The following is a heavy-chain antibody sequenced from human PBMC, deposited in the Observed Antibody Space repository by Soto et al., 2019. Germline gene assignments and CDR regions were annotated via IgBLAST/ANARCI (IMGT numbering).Heavy chain of an antibody. CDR1: GYTFTSYG. D-gene: IGHD2-2*01. J-gene: IGHJ5*02. CDR3: ARGYCNSPNCSGRDWFDP. CDR2: VSTYNADT. V-gene: IGHV1-18*01. Sequence: QVNLVQSGAEVKEPGASVRVSCRTSGYTFTSYGIHWLRQAPGQGLEWMGWVSTYNADTKYTRRLQGRVTMTTDTSTSTANLELRSLMSDDTAIYYCARGYCNSPNCSGRDWFDPWGQGTLVTVSP.